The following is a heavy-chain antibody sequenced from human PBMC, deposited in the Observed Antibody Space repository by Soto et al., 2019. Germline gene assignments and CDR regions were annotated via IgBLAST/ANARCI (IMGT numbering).Heavy chain of an antibody. D-gene: IGHD3-9*01. CDR3: ANGGGMTGVDYMDV. Sequence: EVQLVESGGGLVKPGESLRLACAASGFTFSHYSMNWVRQAPGKGLEWVSSMSSTGSFMYYADSVKGRFTISRDSAKTSLYLQINNLRGEDTAVYDCANGGGMTGVDYMDVSGKGTTVIVSS. CDR1: GFTFSHYS. CDR2: MSSTGSFM. J-gene: IGHJ6*03. V-gene: IGHV3-21*01.